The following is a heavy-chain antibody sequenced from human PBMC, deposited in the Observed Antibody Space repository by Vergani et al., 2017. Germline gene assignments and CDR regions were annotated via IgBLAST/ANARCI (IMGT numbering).Heavy chain of an antibody. J-gene: IGHJ4*02. D-gene: IGHD1-14*01. CDR1: GDSITSGGYY. CDR3: AREWPTITGYYFDY. CDR2: FYTSGST. V-gene: IGHV4-61*02. Sequence: QVQLQESGPGLVKPSQTLSLTCTVSGDSITSGGYYWNWIRQPAGKGLEWIGRFYTSGSTNYNPSLKSRVTISVDTSKNQFSLKLSSVTAADTAVYYCAREWPTITGYYFDYWGQGTLVTVSS.